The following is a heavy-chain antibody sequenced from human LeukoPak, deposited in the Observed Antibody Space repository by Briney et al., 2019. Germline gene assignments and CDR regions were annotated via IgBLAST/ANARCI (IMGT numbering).Heavy chain of an antibody. D-gene: IGHD6-13*01. V-gene: IGHV1-69*04. CDR3: ANADVIAAATLT. CDR1: GYTFTSYG. J-gene: IGHJ4*02. Sequence: SVKVSCKASGYTFTSYGISWVRQAPGQGLEWMGRIIPILGIANYAQKFQGRVTITADKSTSTAYMELSSLRSEDTAVYYCANADVIAAATLTWGQGTLVTVSS. CDR2: IIPILGIA.